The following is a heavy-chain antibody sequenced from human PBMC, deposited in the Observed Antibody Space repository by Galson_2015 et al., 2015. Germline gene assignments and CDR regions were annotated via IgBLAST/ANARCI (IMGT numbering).Heavy chain of an antibody. J-gene: IGHJ4*02. CDR3: ASSPGGYCSGGSCYQPFDY. V-gene: IGHV1-69*13. CDR2: IIPIFGTA. D-gene: IGHD2-15*01. CDR1: GGTFSSYA. Sequence: SVKVSCKASGGTFSSYAISWVRQAPGQGLEWMGGIIPIFGTANYAQEFQGRVTITADESTSTAYMELSSLRSEDTAVYYCASSPGGYCSGGSCYQPFDYWGQGTLVIVSS.